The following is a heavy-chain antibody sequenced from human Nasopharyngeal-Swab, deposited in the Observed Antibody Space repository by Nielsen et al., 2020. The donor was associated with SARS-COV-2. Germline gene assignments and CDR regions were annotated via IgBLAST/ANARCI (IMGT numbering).Heavy chain of an antibody. CDR3: ARAIGSGSSY. CDR2: ISYDGSNK. D-gene: IGHD3-10*01. V-gene: IGHV3-30*03. CDR1: GFTFSSYG. Sequence: GESLKISCAASGFTFSSYGMHWVRQAPGKGLEWVAVISYDGSNKYYADSVKGRFTISRDNSKNTLYLQMNSLGAEDTAVYYCARAIGSGSSYWGQGTLVTVSS. J-gene: IGHJ4*02.